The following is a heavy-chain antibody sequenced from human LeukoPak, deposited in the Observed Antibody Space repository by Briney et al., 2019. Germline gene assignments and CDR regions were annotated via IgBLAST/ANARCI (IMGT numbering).Heavy chain of an antibody. D-gene: IGHD5-24*01. CDR3: ARAETLYYFDY. J-gene: IGHJ4*02. V-gene: IGHV4-39*07. Sequence: SETLSLTCTVSGGSISSSSYYWGWIRQPPGKGLEWIGSIYYSGSTYYNPSLKSRVTISVDTSKNQFSLKLSSVTAADTAVYYCARAETLYYFDYWGQGTLVTVSS. CDR1: GGSISSSSYY. CDR2: IYYSGST.